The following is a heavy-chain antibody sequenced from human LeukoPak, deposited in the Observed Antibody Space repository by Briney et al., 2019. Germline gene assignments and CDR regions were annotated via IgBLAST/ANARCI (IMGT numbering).Heavy chain of an antibody. V-gene: IGHV4-59*11. D-gene: IGHD4-11*01. J-gene: IGHJ3*02. Sequence: SETLSLTCSVSGDSITGHYLTWIRQPPGNGLEWIGYISHIGSTNYNPSLKSRVTISVDTSKNQFSLKLTSVTAADTALYYCARDRISKNALDMWGQGAMVTVSS. CDR1: GDSITGHY. CDR3: ARDRISKNALDM. CDR2: ISHIGST.